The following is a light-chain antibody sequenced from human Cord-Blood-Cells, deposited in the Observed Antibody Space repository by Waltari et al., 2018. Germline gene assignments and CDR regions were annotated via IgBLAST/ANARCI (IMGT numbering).Light chain of an antibody. V-gene: IGLV2-14*01. CDR2: EVS. CDR1: SSVVGGYTS. J-gene: IGLJ3*02. CDR3: SSYTSSSWV. Sequence: QSALTQPASVSGSPGQSITISCTGTSSVVGGYTSVSWYQQHPGKAPKLMIYEVSNRPSGVSNRFSGSKSGNTASLTISGLQAEDEADYYCSSYTSSSWVFGGGTKLTVL.